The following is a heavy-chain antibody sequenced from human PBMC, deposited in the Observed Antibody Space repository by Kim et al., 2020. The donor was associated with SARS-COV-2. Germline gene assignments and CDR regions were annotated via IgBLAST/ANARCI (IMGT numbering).Heavy chain of an antibody. CDR3: ARLEDYGGKYYYYGMDV. CDR1: GYSFTSYW. D-gene: IGHD4-17*01. J-gene: IGHJ6*02. Sequence: GESLKISCKGSGYSFTSYWISWVRQMPGKGLEWMGRIDPSDSYTNYSPSFQGHVTISADKSISTAYLQWSSLKASDTAMYYCARLEDYGGKYYYYGMDVWGQGTTVTVSS. CDR2: IDPSDSYT. V-gene: IGHV5-10-1*01.